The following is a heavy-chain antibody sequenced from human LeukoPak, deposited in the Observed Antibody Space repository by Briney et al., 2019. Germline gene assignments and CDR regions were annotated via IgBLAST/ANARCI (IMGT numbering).Heavy chain of an antibody. CDR3: ARDDFEYSVHYGMDV. Sequence: SETLSLTCTVSGGSINIYSWSWIRQPPGKALEWIGYIHYSGSTNYNPSLKSRLTMSVETSKNQISLRLRSVSAADTAVYYCARDDFEYSVHYGMDVWGQGTTVTVSS. D-gene: IGHD3-9*01. CDR1: GGSINIYS. J-gene: IGHJ6*02. CDR2: IHYSGST. V-gene: IGHV4-59*12.